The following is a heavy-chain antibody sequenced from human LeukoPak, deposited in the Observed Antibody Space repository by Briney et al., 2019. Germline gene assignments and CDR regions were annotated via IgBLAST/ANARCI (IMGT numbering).Heavy chain of an antibody. J-gene: IGHJ4*02. CDR3: AKSWTGHHPTYYFDD. CDR2: IWYDGTNT. V-gene: IGHV3-30*02. D-gene: IGHD3/OR15-3a*01. CDR1: GFTFSDYG. Sequence: PGGSLRLSCAASGFTFSDYGMHWVRQTPDKGLDWVAFIWYDGTNTYYSDSVKRRFTISRDNSKNTLYLQMNSLRGEDTAVYYCAKSWTGHHPTYYFDDWGQGTLVTVSS.